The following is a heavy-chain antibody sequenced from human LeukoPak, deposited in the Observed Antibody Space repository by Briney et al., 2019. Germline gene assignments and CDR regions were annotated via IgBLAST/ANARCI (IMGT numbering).Heavy chain of an antibody. D-gene: IGHD2-2*01. Sequence: SETRSLTCDVSGASISGYWWSWIRQPAGKGLEWIGRMYTDGDTNYNPALKSRVTISVDTSKNQFSLKLSSVTAADTAVYYCARDSEYCSSTSCYANWFDPWGQGTLVTVSS. V-gene: IGHV4-4*07. CDR3: ARDSEYCSSTSCYANWFDP. CDR2: MYTDGDT. J-gene: IGHJ5*02. CDR1: GASISGYW.